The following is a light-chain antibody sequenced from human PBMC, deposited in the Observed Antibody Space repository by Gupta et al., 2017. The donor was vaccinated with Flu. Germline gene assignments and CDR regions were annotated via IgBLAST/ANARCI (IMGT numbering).Light chain of an antibody. V-gene: IGKV1-27*01. J-gene: IGKJ1*01. Sequence: DIQMTQSPSSLSPSVGDRVTITCRASQGISNYLAWYQQKPGKVPKLLIYAASTLQSGVPSRFSGSGSGTDFTLTISSLQPEDVATYYCQKYNSAAWTFGQRTKVEIK. CDR2: AAS. CDR3: QKYNSAAWT. CDR1: QGISNY.